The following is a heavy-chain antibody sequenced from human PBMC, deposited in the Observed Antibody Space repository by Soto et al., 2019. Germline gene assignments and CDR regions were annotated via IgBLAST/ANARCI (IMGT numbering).Heavy chain of an antibody. J-gene: IGHJ6*02. D-gene: IGHD3-22*01. Sequence: SQTLSLTCAISGDSVSSNSAAWNWIRQSPSRGLEWLGRTYYRSKWYNDYAVSVKSRITINPDTSKNQFSLQLNSVTHEDTAVYYCARGGYYYDSSGYYEYYYYYGMDVWGQGTTVTVSS. CDR1: GDSVSSNSAA. CDR2: TYYRSKWYN. CDR3: ARGGYYYDSSGYYEYYYYYGMDV. V-gene: IGHV6-1*01.